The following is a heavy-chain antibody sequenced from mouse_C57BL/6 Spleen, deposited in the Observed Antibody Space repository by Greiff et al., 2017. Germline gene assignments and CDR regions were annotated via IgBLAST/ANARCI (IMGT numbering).Heavy chain of an antibody. Sequence: EVMLVESGGGLVKPGGSLKLSCAASGFTFSSYAMSWVRQTPEKRLEWVATISDGGSYTYYPDNVKGRFTISRDNAKNNLYLQMSHLKSEDTAMYYCARVPYYGSSYEAMDYWGQGTSVTVSS. CDR2: ISDGGSYT. D-gene: IGHD1-1*01. CDR3: ARVPYYGSSYEAMDY. CDR1: GFTFSSYA. V-gene: IGHV5-4*03. J-gene: IGHJ4*01.